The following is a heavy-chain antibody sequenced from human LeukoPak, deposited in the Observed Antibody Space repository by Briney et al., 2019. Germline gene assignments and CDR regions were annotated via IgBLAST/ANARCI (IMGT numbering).Heavy chain of an antibody. CDR3: AKDSYGMDV. CDR2: ISGSGGST. CDR1: GLTVSSSF. Sequence: QPGGSLRLSCAVSGLTVSSSFMSWVRQAPGKGLEWVSGISGSGGSTYYTDSVKGRFTISRDNSKNTLYLQMNSLRAEDTAVYYCAKDSYGMDVWGQGTTVTVSS. J-gene: IGHJ6*02. V-gene: IGHV3-23*01.